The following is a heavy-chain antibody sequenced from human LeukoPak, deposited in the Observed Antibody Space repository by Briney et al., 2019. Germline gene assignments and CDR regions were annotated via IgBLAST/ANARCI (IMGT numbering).Heavy chain of an antibody. D-gene: IGHD4-17*01. CDR2: IKEDGSEK. CDR3: ASIDYGADY. J-gene: IGHJ4*02. V-gene: IGHV3-7*01. Sequence: GGSLRLSXXASEXAFNSYWMSWVRQAQGKGLEWVANIKEDGSEKYYVDSVKGRFTISRDKVKNALYLQMNSLRAEDTAVYYCASIDYGADYWGQGTLVTVSS. CDR1: EXAFNSYW.